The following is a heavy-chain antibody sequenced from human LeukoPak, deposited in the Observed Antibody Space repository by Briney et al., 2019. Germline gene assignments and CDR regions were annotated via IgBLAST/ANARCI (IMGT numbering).Heavy chain of an antibody. V-gene: IGHV3-7*03. CDR1: GFTFSSYS. J-gene: IGHJ3*02. CDR2: IKQDGSDK. Sequence: PGGSLRLSCAASGFTFSSYSMNWVRQAPGKGLEWVANIKQDGSDKNYVDSVKGRFTISRDNAKKLLCLQMNSLRAEDTAVYYCARDLPDVLTGYSDNAFDIWGQGTMVTVSS. D-gene: IGHD3-9*01. CDR3: ARDLPDVLTGYSDNAFDI.